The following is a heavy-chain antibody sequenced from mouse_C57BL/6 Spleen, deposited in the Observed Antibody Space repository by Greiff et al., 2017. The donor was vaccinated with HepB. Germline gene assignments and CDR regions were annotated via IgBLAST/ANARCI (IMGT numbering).Heavy chain of an antibody. CDR2: IDPEDGDT. J-gene: IGHJ4*01. D-gene: IGHD2-2*01. CDR1: GFNIKDYY. Sequence: VQLQQSGAELVRPGASVKLSCTASGFNIKDYYMHWVKQRPEQGLEWIGRIDPEDGDTEYAPKFQGKATMTADTSTNTAYLQLSSLTSEDTAVYYCTTGVWLRRDYAMDYWGQGTSVTVSS. CDR3: TTGVWLRRDYAMDY. V-gene: IGHV14-1*01.